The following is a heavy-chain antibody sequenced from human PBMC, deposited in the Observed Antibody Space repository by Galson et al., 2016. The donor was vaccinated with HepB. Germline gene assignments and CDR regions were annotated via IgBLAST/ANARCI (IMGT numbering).Heavy chain of an antibody. CDR1: GFTFGDYA. CDR2: FRSRVYDGET. Sequence: SLRLFCACSGFTFGDYAMSWFRQAPGKGLEWVSFFRSRVYDGETDYAASVKGRFTISRDDSKNIAYLQMDSLKTEDTAMYYCARGWGTADYWGQGVLVTVSS. CDR3: ARGWGTADY. V-gene: IGHV3-49*03. J-gene: IGHJ4*02. D-gene: IGHD3-16*01.